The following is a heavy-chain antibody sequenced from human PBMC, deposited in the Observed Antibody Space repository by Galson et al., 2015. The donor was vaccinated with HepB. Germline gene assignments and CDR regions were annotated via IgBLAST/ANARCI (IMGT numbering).Heavy chain of an antibody. CDR3: AREDCSSTSCYGVGYFDY. V-gene: IGHV3-30*04. CDR1: GFTFSSYA. CDR2: ISYDGSNK. J-gene: IGHJ4*02. Sequence: SLRLSCAASGFTFSSYAMHWVRQAPGKGPEWVAVISYDGSNKYYADSVKGRFTISRDNSKNTLYLQMNSLRAEDTAVYYCAREDCSSTSCYGVGYFDYWGQGTLVTVSS. D-gene: IGHD2-2*01.